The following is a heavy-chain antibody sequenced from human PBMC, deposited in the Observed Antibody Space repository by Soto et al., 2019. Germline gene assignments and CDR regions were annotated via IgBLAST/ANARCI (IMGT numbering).Heavy chain of an antibody. Sequence: QVQLQQWGAGLLKPSETLSLTCAVYGGSFSGYYWSWIRQPPGKGLEWIGEINHSGSTNYNPSLKSRFTISVDTSKNQFSLKLSSVTAADTAVYYCARGSARRLTLWVGGIDYWGQGTLVTVSS. CDR1: GGSFSGYY. D-gene: IGHD6-6*01. J-gene: IGHJ4*02. V-gene: IGHV4-34*01. CDR3: ARGSARRLTLWVGGIDY. CDR2: INHSGST.